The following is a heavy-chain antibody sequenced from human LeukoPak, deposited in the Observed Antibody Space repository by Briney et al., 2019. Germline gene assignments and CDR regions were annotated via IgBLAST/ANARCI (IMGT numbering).Heavy chain of an antibody. D-gene: IGHD3-10*01. CDR1: GYTLTELS. V-gene: IGHV1-24*01. CDR2: FDPEDGET. Sequence: GASVKVSCKVSGYTLTELSMHWVRQAPGKGRAWMGGFDPEDGETIYAQKLQGRVTMTEDTSTDTAYMELSSLRSEDTAVYYCATTPITMVRGVIITGYYFDYWGQGTRVTVSS. CDR3: ATTPITMVRGVIITGYYFDY. J-gene: IGHJ4*02.